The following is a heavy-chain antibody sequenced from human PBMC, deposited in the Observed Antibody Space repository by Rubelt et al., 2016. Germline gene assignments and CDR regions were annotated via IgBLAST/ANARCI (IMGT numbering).Heavy chain of an antibody. J-gene: IGHJ6*02. CDR1: GGTFSSYA. D-gene: IGHD5-18*01. Sequence: QVQLVRSGAEVKKPGSSVKVSCKASGGTFSSYAISWVRLAPGQGLEWMGGIIPIFHTTKYAQSFQGRVTITADEFTSTAHMELSSLRSDDTAVYYCARGVGDTAYNHYGMDVWGQGTTVIVS. CDR3: ARGVGDTAYNHYGMDV. CDR2: IIPIFHTT. V-gene: IGHV1-69*01.